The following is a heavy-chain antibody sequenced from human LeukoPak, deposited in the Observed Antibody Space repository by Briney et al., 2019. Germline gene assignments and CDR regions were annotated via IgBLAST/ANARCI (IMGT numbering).Heavy chain of an antibody. CDR1: GFTVSSNY. Sequence: GGSLRLSCAASGFTVSSNYMTWVRQAPGKGLEWVSVIYSGGSTYYADSVKGRFTISRDNSKNTLYLQMNSLRAEDTAVYYCARYIDFQNYMDVWGKGTTVTVSS. J-gene: IGHJ6*03. CDR2: IYSGGST. CDR3: ARYIDFQNYMDV. V-gene: IGHV3-53*01. D-gene: IGHD5-12*01.